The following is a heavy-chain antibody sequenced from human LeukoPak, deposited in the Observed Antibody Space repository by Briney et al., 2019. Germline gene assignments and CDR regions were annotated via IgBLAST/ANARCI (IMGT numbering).Heavy chain of an antibody. Sequence: GGSLRLSCAASGFTFSSYAMSWVRQAPGKGLEWVSAISGSGGSAYYADSVKGRFTISRDNSKNTLYLQMNSLRAEDTAVYYCAKDYYGSSGYHPSGFDYWGQGTLVTVSS. J-gene: IGHJ4*02. CDR3: AKDYYGSSGYHPSGFDY. CDR2: ISGSGGSA. CDR1: GFTFSSYA. D-gene: IGHD3-22*01. V-gene: IGHV3-23*01.